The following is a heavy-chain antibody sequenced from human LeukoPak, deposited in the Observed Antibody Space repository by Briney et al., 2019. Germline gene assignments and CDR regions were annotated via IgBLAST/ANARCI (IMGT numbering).Heavy chain of an antibody. CDR2: ISYDGSNK. CDR3: ARGLYYDSSGYSYYFDY. J-gene: IGHJ4*02. D-gene: IGHD3-22*01. Sequence: PGGSLRLSCAASGFTFSSYGMHWVRQAPGKGLEWVAVISYDGSNKYYADSVKGRFTISRDNSKNTLYLQMNSLRAEDTAVYYCARGLYYDSSGYSYYFDYWGQGTLVTVSS. V-gene: IGHV3-30*03. CDR1: GFTFSSYG.